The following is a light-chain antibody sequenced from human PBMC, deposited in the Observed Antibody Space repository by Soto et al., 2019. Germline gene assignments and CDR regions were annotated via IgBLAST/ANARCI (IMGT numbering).Light chain of an antibody. V-gene: IGKV3-11*01. CDR3: QLRSNWPLS. CDR1: QTVSSF. CDR2: DSS. J-gene: IGKJ4*01. Sequence: VVIHSPATLYLKPHARNTLXYRASQTVSSFLAWYQQKPGQAPRLLIHDSSDRATGIPARFSGSGSGTDFTLTISSLEPEDVTVYYCQLRSNWPLSFG.